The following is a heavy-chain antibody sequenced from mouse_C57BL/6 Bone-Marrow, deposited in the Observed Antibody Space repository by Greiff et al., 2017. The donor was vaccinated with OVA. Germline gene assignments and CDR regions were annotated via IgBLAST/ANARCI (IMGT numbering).Heavy chain of an antibody. CDR3: AKNARIYYYFDC. D-gene: IGHD1-1*01. CDR1: GFSLTSYG. CDR2: IWRGGST. V-gene: IGHV2-5*01. Sequence: QVQLQQSGPGLVQPSQSLSITCTVSGFSLTSYGVHWVRQSPGKGLEWLGVIWRGGSTDYNAAFMSRLSITNDNSKSQVFFKMNSLQADDTAIYYCAKNARIYYYFDCWGQGTTLTVSS. J-gene: IGHJ2*01.